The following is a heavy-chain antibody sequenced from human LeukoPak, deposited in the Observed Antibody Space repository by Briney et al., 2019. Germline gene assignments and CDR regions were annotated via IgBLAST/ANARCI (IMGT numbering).Heavy chain of an antibody. V-gene: IGHV3-33*01. J-gene: IGHJ4*02. CDR1: GFTFSSYG. D-gene: IGHD3-9*01. CDR3: TTVERYFDWSNFDY. Sequence: GRSLRLSCAASGFTFSSYGMHWVRQAPGKGLEWVAVIWYDGSNKYYADSVKGRFTISRDNSKNTLYLQMNSLKTEDTAVYYCTTVERYFDWSNFDYWGQGTLVTVSS. CDR2: IWYDGSNK.